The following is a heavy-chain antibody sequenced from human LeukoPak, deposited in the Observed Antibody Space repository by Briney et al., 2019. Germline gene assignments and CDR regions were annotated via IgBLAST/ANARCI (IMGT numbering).Heavy chain of an antibody. D-gene: IGHD2-8*01. CDR3: AGGYCTNGVCPFDY. CDR1: GGSISGYY. CDR2: IYTSGST. Sequence: PSETLSLTCTVSGGSISGYYWSWIRQPAGEGLEWIGRIYTSGSTNYNPSLKSRVTISVDTSKNQFSLKLSSVTAADTAVYYCAGGYCTNGVCPFDYWGQGTLVTVSS. J-gene: IGHJ4*02. V-gene: IGHV4-4*07.